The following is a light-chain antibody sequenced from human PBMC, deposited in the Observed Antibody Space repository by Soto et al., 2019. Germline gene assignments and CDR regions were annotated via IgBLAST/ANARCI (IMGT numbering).Light chain of an antibody. V-gene: IGKV1-9*01. CDR2: DAS. CDR3: QRPNTGPPT. CDR1: LGISPN. Sequence: DIQLTQSPSFLSASVGDRVTITCRASLGISPNLAWYQQAPGKAPKLLVFDASTVQSGVPSRFSGSVSGTEFPLTICGLQPEDFATYYCQRPNTGPPTFGGGTNVEIK. J-gene: IGKJ4*01.